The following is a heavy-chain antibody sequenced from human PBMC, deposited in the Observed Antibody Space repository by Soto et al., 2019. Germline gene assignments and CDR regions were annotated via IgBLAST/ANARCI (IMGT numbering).Heavy chain of an antibody. J-gene: IGHJ6*02. Sequence: QVHLVQSGAEVKKPGSSVKVSCEASGGTFSSYSINWVRQAPGQGLEWMGGIIPVFGRANYARKFQGRVTITADGSTNKVYMELSSVTSEDTAVYSCARDAYGMDVWGQGTTVTVSS. V-gene: IGHV1-69*01. CDR3: ARDAYGMDV. CDR2: IIPVFGRA. CDR1: GGTFSSYS.